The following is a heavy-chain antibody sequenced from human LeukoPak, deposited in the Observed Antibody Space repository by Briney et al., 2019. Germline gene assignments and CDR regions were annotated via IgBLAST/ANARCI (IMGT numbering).Heavy chain of an antibody. CDR1: GFTFDDYT. CDR2: ISWDGGST. V-gene: IGHV3-43*01. Sequence: GGSLRLSCAASGFTFDDYTMHWVRQAPGKGLEWVSLISWDGGSTYYADSVKGRFTISRDNSKNSLYLQMNSLRTEDTALYYCAKGCRGSGWFDAFDIWGQGTMVTVSS. J-gene: IGHJ3*02. CDR3: AKGCRGSGWFDAFDI. D-gene: IGHD6-19*01.